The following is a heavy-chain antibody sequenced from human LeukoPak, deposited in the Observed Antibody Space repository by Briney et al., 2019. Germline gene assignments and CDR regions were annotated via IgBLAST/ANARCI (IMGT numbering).Heavy chain of an antibody. D-gene: IGHD2-2*01. CDR1: GFTFSSYV. CDR2: ISGSGGST. V-gene: IGHV3-23*01. CDR3: AKGSCSSSSCYVMYFLH. Sequence: PGGSLRLSCAASGFTFSSYVMSWVRQAPGKGLEWVSAISGSGGSTYYADSVKGRFTISRDNSKNTLYLQMNSLRAEDTVVYYCAKGSCSSSSCYVMYFLHWGQGTLVTVSS. J-gene: IGHJ1*01.